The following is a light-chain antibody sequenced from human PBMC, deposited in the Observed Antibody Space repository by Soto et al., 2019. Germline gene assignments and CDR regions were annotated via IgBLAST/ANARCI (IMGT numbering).Light chain of an antibody. V-gene: IGLV1-47*01. CDR2: RNN. CDR1: SSNIGVNS. J-gene: IGLJ2*01. Sequence: SVLTQPPSASGTPGQRVTISCSGSSSNIGVNSVYWYQQLPGTAPKLLIYRNNQRPSGVPDRFSGSKSGTSASLAISGLRSEDEADYYCAAWDDSLSGFVVFGGGTKLTVL. CDR3: AAWDDSLSGFVV.